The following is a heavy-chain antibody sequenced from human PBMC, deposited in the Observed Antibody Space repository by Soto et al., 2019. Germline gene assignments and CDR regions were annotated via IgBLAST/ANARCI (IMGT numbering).Heavy chain of an antibody. V-gene: IGHV1-69*13. CDR3: ARDHGTGKVFGVVSVLDY. CDR2: IIPIFGTA. D-gene: IGHD3-3*01. CDR1: GGTFSSYA. J-gene: IGHJ4*02. Sequence: SVKVSCKASGGTFSSYAISWVRQAPGQGLEWMGGIIPIFGTANYAQKFQGRVTITADESTSTAYMELSSLRSEDTAVYYCARDHGTGKVFGVVSVLDYWGQGTLVTVSS.